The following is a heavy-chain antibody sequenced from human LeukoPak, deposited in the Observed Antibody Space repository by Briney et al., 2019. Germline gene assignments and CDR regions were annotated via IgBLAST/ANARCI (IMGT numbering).Heavy chain of an antibody. D-gene: IGHD3-10*01. CDR2: IIPIFGTA. CDR1: GGTFSSYA. V-gene: IGHV1-69*05. Sequence: SVKVSCKASGGTFSSYAISWVRQAPGQGLEWMGRIIPIFGTANYAQKFQGRVTITTDESTSTAYMELSSLRSEDTAVYYCASWGSGKDVSKDYWGQGTLVTVSS. J-gene: IGHJ4*02. CDR3: ASWGSGKDVSKDY.